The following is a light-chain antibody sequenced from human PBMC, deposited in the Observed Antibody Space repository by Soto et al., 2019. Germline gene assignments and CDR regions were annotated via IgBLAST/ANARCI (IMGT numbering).Light chain of an antibody. J-gene: IGKJ3*01. CDR2: AAS. CDR3: QQSYSTPRT. Sequence: DIQMTQSPSSLSASVGDRVTITCRASQSISSNLNWYQQKPGKAPKILIYAASSLQSRVPSRFSGSGSGTDFTLTISSLQPEDFATYYCQQSYSTPRTFGPGTKVDV. V-gene: IGKV1-39*01. CDR1: QSISSN.